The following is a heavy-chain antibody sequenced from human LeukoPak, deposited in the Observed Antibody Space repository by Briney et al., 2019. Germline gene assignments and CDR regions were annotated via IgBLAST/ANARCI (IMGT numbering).Heavy chain of an antibody. Sequence: SETLSLTCTVSGGSISSYYWSWIRQPPGKGLEWIGYIYYSGSTNYNPSLKSRVTISVDTSKNQFSLKLSSVTAAGTAVYYCATVDYGGNFDYWGQGTLVTVSS. CDR3: ATVDYGGNFDY. CDR1: GGSISSYY. J-gene: IGHJ4*02. V-gene: IGHV4-59*01. D-gene: IGHD4-23*01. CDR2: IYYSGST.